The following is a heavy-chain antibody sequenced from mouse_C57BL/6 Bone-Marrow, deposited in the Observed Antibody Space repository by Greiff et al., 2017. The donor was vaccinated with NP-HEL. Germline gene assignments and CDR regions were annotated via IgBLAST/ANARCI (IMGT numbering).Heavy chain of an antibody. CDR3: SEDSSVDYCAWGDYDVWFAY. D-gene: IGHD2-4*01. CDR2: GQGLEWSG. Sequence: VKLMESGPELARPWASVKISCQAFYTFSRRVHFAIRDTNYWMQWVKQRPGQGLEWSGDIYPGNGDTSYNQKFKGKATLTADKSSSTAYMQPSILTSEDSSVDYCAWGDYDVWFAYWGQGTLVTVSA. CDR1: YTFSRRVH. J-gene: IGHJ3*01. V-gene: IGHV1-87*01.